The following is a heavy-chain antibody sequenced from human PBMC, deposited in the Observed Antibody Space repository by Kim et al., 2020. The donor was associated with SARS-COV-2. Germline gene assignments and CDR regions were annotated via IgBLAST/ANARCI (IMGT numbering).Heavy chain of an antibody. CDR3: ARLPRGAFDV. CDR2: GPA. D-gene: IGHD5-12*01. Sequence: GPAYSPPSRKSRVIISVDTSKSEFSLKLSSVTAADTAVYYCARLPRGAFDVWGQGTLVTVSS. V-gene: IGHV4-39*01. J-gene: IGHJ3*01.